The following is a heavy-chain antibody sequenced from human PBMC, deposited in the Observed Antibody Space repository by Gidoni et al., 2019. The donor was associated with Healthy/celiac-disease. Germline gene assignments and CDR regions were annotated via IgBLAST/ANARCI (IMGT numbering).Heavy chain of an antibody. V-gene: IGHV4-34*01. CDR2: INHSGST. J-gene: IGHJ6*03. Sequence: QVQLQQWGAGLLKPSETLSLTCAVYGVSFSGSYCICIRQPPGKGLKWIGEINHSGSTNYNPSIKSRVTISVDTSKNQFSLKLSYVTAADTAVYYCAREGVYCSSTSCYALRGLHYYMDVWGKGTTVTVSS. D-gene: IGHD2-2*01. CDR1: GVSFSGSY. CDR3: AREGVYCSSTSCYALRGLHYYMDV.